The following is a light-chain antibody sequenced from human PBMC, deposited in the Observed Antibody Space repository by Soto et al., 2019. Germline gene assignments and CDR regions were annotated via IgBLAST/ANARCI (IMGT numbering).Light chain of an antibody. Sequence: EIVLTQSPGTLSLSPGERATLSCRASQSVSSSYLAWYQQKPGQAPRLLIYGTSSRATAIPDRFSGSGSGTDFTLTISRLEPEDFAVYYCQQYRSSSWTFGHGTKVDIK. CDR1: QSVSSSY. CDR3: QQYRSSSWT. V-gene: IGKV3-20*01. CDR2: GTS. J-gene: IGKJ1*01.